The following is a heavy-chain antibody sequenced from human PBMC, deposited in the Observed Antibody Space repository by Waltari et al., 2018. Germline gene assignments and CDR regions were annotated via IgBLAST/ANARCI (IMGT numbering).Heavy chain of an antibody. Sequence: EVQLVESGGGLVQPGGSLRLSCAASGFTVSSNYMSWVRQAPGKGLEWVSVIYSGGSTYYADSVKGRFTISRDNSKNTLYLQMNSLRAEDTAVYYCARGRIAAAVHFDYWGQGTLVTVSS. D-gene: IGHD6-13*01. CDR1: GFTVSSNY. CDR3: ARGRIAAAVHFDY. CDR2: IYSGGST. V-gene: IGHV3-66*01. J-gene: IGHJ4*02.